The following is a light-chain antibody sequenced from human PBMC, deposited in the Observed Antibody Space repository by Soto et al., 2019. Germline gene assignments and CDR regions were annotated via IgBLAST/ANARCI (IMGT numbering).Light chain of an antibody. J-gene: IGKJ1*01. V-gene: IGKV1-5*03. CDR2: KAS. CDR3: QHYNSYSEA. CDR1: QGISSW. Sequence: DIQMTQSPSSVSASVGDRFTVTCRASQGISSWLAWYQKKPGKAPKLLIYKASTLKSGVPSRFSGSGSGTEFTLTISSLQPDDFATYYCQHYNSYSEAFGQGTKVDI.